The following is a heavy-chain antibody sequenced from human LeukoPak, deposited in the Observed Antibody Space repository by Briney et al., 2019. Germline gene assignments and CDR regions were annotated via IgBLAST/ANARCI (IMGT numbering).Heavy chain of an antibody. CDR3: VRGGWELDY. CDR1: GFSVRDFW. V-gene: IGHV3-7*01. CDR2: IKEDRTAD. Sequence: GGSLRLSCAASGFSVRDFWMAWVRQAPGKGLEWVAHIKEDRTADYYVDSVKGRFTISKDDGKNSLHLQMNSLRVEDKAVYYCVRGGWELDYWGQGTLVTVSS. J-gene: IGHJ4*02. D-gene: IGHD4-23*01.